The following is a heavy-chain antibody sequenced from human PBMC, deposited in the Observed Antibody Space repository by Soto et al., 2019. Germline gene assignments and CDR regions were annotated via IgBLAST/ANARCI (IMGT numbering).Heavy chain of an antibody. CDR2: ISSSSSYI. Sequence: EVQLVESGGGLVKPGGSLRLSCAASGFTFSSYSMNWVRQAPGKGLEWVSSISSSSSYIYYADSVKGRFTISRDNAKNSLYLQMNSLRAEDTAVYYCARDNLGGDYDFWSGYPDYWGQGTLVTVSS. CDR1: GFTFSSYS. D-gene: IGHD3-3*01. CDR3: ARDNLGGDYDFWSGYPDY. J-gene: IGHJ4*02. V-gene: IGHV3-21*01.